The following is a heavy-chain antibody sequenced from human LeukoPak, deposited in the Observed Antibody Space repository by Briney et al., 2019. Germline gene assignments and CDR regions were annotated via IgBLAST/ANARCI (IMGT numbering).Heavy chain of an antibody. CDR3: ARDLGSGWYDY. CDR1: GFTFSNYG. D-gene: IGHD6-19*01. V-gene: IGHV3-33*01. CDR2: IWYDGTNK. J-gene: IGHJ4*02. Sequence: GGSLRLSCAASGFTFSNYGMHWVRQAPGKGLEWVAVIWYDGTNKYYAASVKGRFTISRDNSKNMQYLQMNSLGVEDTVVYYCARDLGSGWYDYWGQGTLVTVSS.